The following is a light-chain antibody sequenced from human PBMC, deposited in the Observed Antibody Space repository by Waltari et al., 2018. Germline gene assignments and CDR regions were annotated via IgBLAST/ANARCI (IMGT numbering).Light chain of an antibody. V-gene: IGLV1-40*01. CDR3: QSYDSSLRI. J-gene: IGLJ2*01. CDR2: ATN. CDR1: RSNIGTHSE. Sequence: QSVLTQPPSVSRAPGQGVTTPCHGSRSNIGTHSEVPWYQQLPGTAPKLLIYATNIRRAGVPALFSGSKSGTSASLAITGLQPEDEATYFCQSYDSSLRIFGGGTKLTVL.